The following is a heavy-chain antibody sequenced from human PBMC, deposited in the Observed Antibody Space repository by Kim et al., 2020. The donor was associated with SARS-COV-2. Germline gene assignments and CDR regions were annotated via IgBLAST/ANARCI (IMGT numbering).Heavy chain of an antibody. J-gene: IGHJ6*02. CDR2: IKQDGSEK. Sequence: GGSLRLSCAASGFTFSSYWMSWVRQAPGKGLEWVANIKQDGSEKYYVDSVKGRFTISRDNAKNSLYLQMNSLRAEDTAVYYCARDMRYGSGSYYYYGMDVWGQGTTVTVSS. D-gene: IGHD3-10*01. V-gene: IGHV3-7*03. CDR3: ARDMRYGSGSYYYYGMDV. CDR1: GFTFSSYW.